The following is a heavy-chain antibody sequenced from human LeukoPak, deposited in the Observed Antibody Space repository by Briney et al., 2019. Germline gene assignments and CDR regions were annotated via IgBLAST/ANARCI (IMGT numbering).Heavy chain of an antibody. CDR3: TRARTLYDSSGYYPDY. CDR1: GFTFGDYA. Sequence: GGSLRLSCTASGFTFGDYAMSWVRQAPGKGLEWVGLIRSKAYGGTTEYAASVKGRFTISRDDSKSIAYLQMNSLKTEDTAVYYCTRARTLYDSSGYYPDYWGQGTLVTVSS. D-gene: IGHD3-22*01. V-gene: IGHV3-49*04. CDR2: IRSKAYGGTT. J-gene: IGHJ4*02.